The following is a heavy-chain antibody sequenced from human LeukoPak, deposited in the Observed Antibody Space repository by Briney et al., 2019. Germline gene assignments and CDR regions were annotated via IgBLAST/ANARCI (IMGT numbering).Heavy chain of an antibody. Sequence: GGSLRLSCAASGFTFSSYSMNWVRQAPGKGLEWVSYISSNSSTIYYADSVKGRFTISRDNAKNSLYLQMNSLRAEDTAVYYCARDLGYSYGHFDYWGQGTLVTVSS. CDR3: ARDLGYSYGHFDY. CDR1: GFTFSSYS. CDR2: ISSNSSTI. V-gene: IGHV3-48*01. J-gene: IGHJ4*02. D-gene: IGHD5-18*01.